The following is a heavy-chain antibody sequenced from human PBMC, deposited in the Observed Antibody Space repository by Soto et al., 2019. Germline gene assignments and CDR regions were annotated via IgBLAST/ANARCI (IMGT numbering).Heavy chain of an antibody. D-gene: IGHD1-1*01. Sequence: QVHLVQSGAEVKKPGASVKVSCKGSGYDFTTYGITWVRQAPGQALEWMAWISAHNGNTDYAQKLQGRVTVTRDTSTSTAYMELRSLRSDDTAMYYCARGRYGDYWGQGALVTVSS. J-gene: IGHJ4*02. V-gene: IGHV1-18*01. CDR3: ARGRYGDY. CDR2: ISAHNGNT. CDR1: GYDFTTYG.